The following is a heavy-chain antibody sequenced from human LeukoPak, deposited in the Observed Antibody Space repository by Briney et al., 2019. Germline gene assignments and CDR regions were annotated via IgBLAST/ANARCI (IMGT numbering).Heavy chain of an antibody. CDR3: ARSFGSSSWTRPLYNWFDP. Sequence: SETLSLTCAVYGGSFSGYYWSWIRHPPGKGLEWIGEINHSGSTNYNPSLKSRVTISVDTSKNQFSLKLSSVTAADTAVYYCARSFGSSSWTRPLYNWFDPWGQGTLVTVSS. J-gene: IGHJ5*02. D-gene: IGHD6-13*01. V-gene: IGHV4-34*01. CDR1: GGSFSGYY. CDR2: INHSGST.